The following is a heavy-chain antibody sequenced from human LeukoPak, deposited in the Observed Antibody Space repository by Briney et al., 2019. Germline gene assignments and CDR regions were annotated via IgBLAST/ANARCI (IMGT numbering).Heavy chain of an antibody. CDR1: GFTFSSYG. J-gene: IGHJ6*02. D-gene: IGHD3-16*01. V-gene: IGHV3-30*18. CDR2: ISYDGSNK. Sequence: PGGSLRLSCAASGFTFSSYGMHWVRQAPGKGLEWVAVISYDGSNKYYADSVKGRFTISRDNSKNTLYLQMNSLRAEDTAVYYCAKDLEGVGGMDVWGQGTTVTVSS. CDR3: AKDLEGVGGMDV.